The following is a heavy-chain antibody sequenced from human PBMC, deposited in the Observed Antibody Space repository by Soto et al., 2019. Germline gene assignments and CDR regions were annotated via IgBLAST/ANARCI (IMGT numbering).Heavy chain of an antibody. CDR3: ARDLYYYDSSGYYRYFDY. CDR1: GGSISSYY. V-gene: IGHV4-59*01. CDR2: IYYSGST. Sequence: PSETLSLTCTVSGGSISSYYWSWIRQPPGKGLEWIGYIYYSGSTNYNPSLKSRVTISVDTSKNQFSLKLSSVTAADTAVYYCARDLYYYDSSGYYRYFDYWGQGTLVTVYS. J-gene: IGHJ4*02. D-gene: IGHD3-22*01.